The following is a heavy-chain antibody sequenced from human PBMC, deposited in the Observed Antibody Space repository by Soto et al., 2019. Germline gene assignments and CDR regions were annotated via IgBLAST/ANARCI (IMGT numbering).Heavy chain of an antibody. D-gene: IGHD2-2*01. Sequence: PVGSLRLSCAASGFTFSNAWMSWVRQAPGKGLEWVGRIKSKTDGGTTDYAAPVKGRFTISRDDSKNTLYLQMNSLKTEDTAVYYCTTDLTDIVVVPDAQKYYFDYWGQGTLVTVSS. V-gene: IGHV3-15*01. CDR2: IKSKTDGGTT. CDR3: TTDLTDIVVVPDAQKYYFDY. CDR1: GFTFSNAW. J-gene: IGHJ4*02.